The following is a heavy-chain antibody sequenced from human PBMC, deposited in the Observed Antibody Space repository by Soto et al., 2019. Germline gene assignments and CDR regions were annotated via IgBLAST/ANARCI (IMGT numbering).Heavy chain of an antibody. D-gene: IGHD5-18*01. V-gene: IGHV3-30-3*01. CDR3: ARDPAMDYYYGMDV. J-gene: IGHJ6*02. CDR2: ISYDGSNK. CDR1: GFTFSSYA. Sequence: QVQLVESGGGVVQPGRSLRLSCAASGFTFSSYAMHWVRQAPGKGLEWVAVISYDGSNKYYADSVKGRFTISRDNSKNTLYLQMNSLRAEDTAVYYCARDPAMDYYYGMDVWGQGTTVTVSS.